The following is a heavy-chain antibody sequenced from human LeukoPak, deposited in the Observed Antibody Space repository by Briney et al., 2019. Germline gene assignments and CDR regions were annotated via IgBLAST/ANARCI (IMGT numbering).Heavy chain of an antibody. CDR2: IYYSGST. D-gene: IGHD3-10*01. Sequence: PSETLSLTCTVSGGSISSSSYYWGWIRQPPGKGLEWIGGIYYSGSTYYNPSLKSRVTISVDTSKNQFSLKLSSVTAADTAVYYCARHGLLWFGESFDYWGQGTLVTVSS. J-gene: IGHJ4*02. V-gene: IGHV4-39*01. CDR3: ARHGLLWFGESFDY. CDR1: GGSISSSSYY.